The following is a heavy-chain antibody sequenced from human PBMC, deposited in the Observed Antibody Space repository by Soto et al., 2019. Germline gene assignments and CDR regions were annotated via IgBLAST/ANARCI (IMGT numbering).Heavy chain of an antibody. J-gene: IGHJ6*02. CDR1: GGSVSSGSYY. D-gene: IGHD3-3*01. V-gene: IGHV4-61*01. CDR2: IYYSGST. Sequence: SETLSLTCTVSGGSVSSGSYYWSWIRQPPGKGRVWNGYIYYSGSTNYNPSLKSPVTISVDTSKNQFSLRLSSVPAADTSMYYCASVPRITFFGVVPGRYYYYGMDVWGQGTTVTVSS. CDR3: ASVPRITFFGVVPGRYYYYGMDV.